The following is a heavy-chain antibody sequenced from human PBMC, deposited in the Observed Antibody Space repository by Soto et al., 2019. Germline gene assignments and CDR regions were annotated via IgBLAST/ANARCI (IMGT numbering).Heavy chain of an antibody. V-gene: IGHV3-74*01. Sequence: GGSLRLSCAASGFTFSSYWMHWVRQAPGKGLVCFSRINSDGSSTSYADSVKGRFTFSRDNANFTLYLQMNSLRAEDTAVYYCARGRGYSYGSFAYFDYWGQGTLVTVSS. CDR2: INSDGSST. CDR1: GFTFSSYW. J-gene: IGHJ4*02. CDR3: ARGRGYSYGSFAYFDY. D-gene: IGHD5-18*01.